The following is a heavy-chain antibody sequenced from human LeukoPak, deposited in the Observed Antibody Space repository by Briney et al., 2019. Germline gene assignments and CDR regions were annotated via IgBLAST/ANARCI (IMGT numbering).Heavy chain of an antibody. Sequence: PSETLSLTCTVSGGSISSSSDYWGWIRQPPAKGLEWIGSIFYSGSTYYNPSLKSRVTISVDTSRNQFSLKLSSVTAADTAVYYCARDDVRGFSWGQGTLVTVSS. V-gene: IGHV4-39*02. CDR1: GGSISSSSDY. CDR2: IFYSGST. CDR3: ARDDVRGFS. J-gene: IGHJ5*02.